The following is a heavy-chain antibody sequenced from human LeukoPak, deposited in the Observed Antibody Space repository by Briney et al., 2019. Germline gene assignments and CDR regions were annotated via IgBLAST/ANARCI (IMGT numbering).Heavy chain of an antibody. CDR1: GFTFSSYS. J-gene: IGHJ4*02. Sequence: PGGSLRLSCAASGFTFSSYSMNWVRQAPGKGLEWVSSISSSSSYIYYADSVKGRFTISRDNAKNSLYLQMNSLRAEDTAVYYCARGPNWGSLASAYYFDYWGQGTLVTVSS. V-gene: IGHV3-21*01. CDR2: ISSSSSYI. CDR3: ARGPNWGSLASAYYFDY. D-gene: IGHD7-27*01.